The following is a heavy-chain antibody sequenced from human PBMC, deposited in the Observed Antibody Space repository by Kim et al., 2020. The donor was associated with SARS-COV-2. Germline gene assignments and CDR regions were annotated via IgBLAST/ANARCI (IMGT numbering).Heavy chain of an antibody. V-gene: IGHV1-3*01. D-gene: IGHD6-13*01. Sequence: CSPGFHGRVTITRATSASTAYMELSSLRSEDTAVYYCARTGIAAAGIFDYWGQGTLVTVSS. J-gene: IGHJ4*02. CDR3: ARTGIAAAGIFDY.